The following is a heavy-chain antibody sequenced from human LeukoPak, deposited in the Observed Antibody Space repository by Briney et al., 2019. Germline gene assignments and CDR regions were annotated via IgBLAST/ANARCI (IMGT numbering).Heavy chain of an antibody. CDR2: INHSGST. Sequence: SETLSLSCAVYGGSFSGYYWSWSRQPPGKGLEWIGEINHSGSTNYNPSLKSRVTISVDTSKNQFSLKLSSATAADTAVYYCARAFLRITMVRGVSRPYGMDVWGKGTTVTVSS. J-gene: IGHJ6*04. CDR3: ARAFLRITMVRGVSRPYGMDV. CDR1: GGSFSGYY. V-gene: IGHV4-34*01. D-gene: IGHD3-10*01.